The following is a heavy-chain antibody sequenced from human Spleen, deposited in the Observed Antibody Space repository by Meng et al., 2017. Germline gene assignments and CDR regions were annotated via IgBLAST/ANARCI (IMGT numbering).Heavy chain of an antibody. Sequence: GSLRLSCVVSGGSFSDYYWSWIRQPPGKGLEWIGEINHSGSTNYNPSLESRATISVDTSQNNLSLKLSSVTAADSAVYYCARGPVLWFGELFYDAFDIWGQGTMVTVSS. CDR3: ARGPVLWFGELFYDAFDI. CDR2: INHSGST. CDR1: GGSFSDYY. V-gene: IGHV4-34*01. J-gene: IGHJ3*02. D-gene: IGHD3-10*01.